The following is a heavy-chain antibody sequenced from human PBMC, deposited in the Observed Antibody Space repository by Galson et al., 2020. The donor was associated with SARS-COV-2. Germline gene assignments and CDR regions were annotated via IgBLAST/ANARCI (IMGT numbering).Heavy chain of an antibody. CDR3: ARTRGLDYYYDYGMDV. CDR2: IDWDDDK. Sequence: SGPTLVKPTPTLTLTCTFSGFSLSTSGMCVSWIRQPPGKALEWLALIDWDDDKYYSTSLKTRLTISKDTSKNQVVLTMTNMDPVDTATYYCARTRGLDYYYDYGMDVWGQGTTVTVSS. J-gene: IGHJ6*02. V-gene: IGHV2-70*01. CDR1: GFSLSTSGMC. D-gene: IGHD3-16*01.